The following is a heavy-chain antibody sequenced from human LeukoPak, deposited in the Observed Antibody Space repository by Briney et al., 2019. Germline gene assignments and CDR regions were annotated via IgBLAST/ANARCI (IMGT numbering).Heavy chain of an antibody. V-gene: IGHV3-43*01. CDR3: AKDIRPLGDWHDAFDI. J-gene: IGHJ3*02. CDR1: GFTFDDYT. CDR2: ISWDGGST. D-gene: IGHD3-16*01. Sequence: GGSLRLSCAAPGFTFDDYTMHWVRQAPGKGLEWVSLISWDGGSTYYADSVKGRFTISRDNSKNSLYLQMNSLRTEDTALYYCAKDIRPLGDWHDAFDIWGQGTMVTVSS.